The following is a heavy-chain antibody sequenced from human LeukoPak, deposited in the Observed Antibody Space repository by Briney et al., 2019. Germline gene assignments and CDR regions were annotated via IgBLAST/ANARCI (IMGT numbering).Heavy chain of an antibody. Sequence: ASVKVSCKASGYTFTGYYMHWVRQAPGQGLEWMGWINPNSGGTNYAQKFQGRVTMTRDTSTSTAYMELGSLRSDDTGVYYCARERSGGSGWVDYWGQGTLVTVSS. CDR3: ARERSGGSGWVDY. D-gene: IGHD6-19*01. J-gene: IGHJ4*02. CDR1: GYTFTGYY. CDR2: INPNSGGT. V-gene: IGHV1-2*02.